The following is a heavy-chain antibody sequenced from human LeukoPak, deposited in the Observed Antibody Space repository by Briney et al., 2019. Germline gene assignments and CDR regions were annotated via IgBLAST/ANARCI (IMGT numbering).Heavy chain of an antibody. J-gene: IGHJ6*02. V-gene: IGHV3-23*01. CDR2: ISGSGGTT. D-gene: IGHD3-10*01. CDR3: AKSRGYYYYYGMDV. CDR1: GFTFSSYA. Sequence: SGGSLRLSCAAPGFTFSSYAMNWVRQAPGKGLEWVSGISGSGGTTYYADSVKGRFTISRDNSKNTLSLQVNSPRAEDTAVYYCAKSRGYYYYYGMDVWGQGTTVTVSS.